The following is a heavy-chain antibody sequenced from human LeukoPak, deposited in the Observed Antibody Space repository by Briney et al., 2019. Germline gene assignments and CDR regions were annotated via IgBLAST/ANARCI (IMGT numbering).Heavy chain of an antibody. Sequence: GGSLRLSCAASGFTFSSYGMHWVRQAPGKGLEWVAFIRYDGSNKYYADSVKGRFTISRDNSKNTLYPQMNSLRAEDTAVYYCAKDLEVSVAGWGYWGQGTLVTVSS. CDR3: AKDLEVSVAGWGY. D-gene: IGHD2-8*02. CDR2: IRYDGSNK. V-gene: IGHV3-30*02. CDR1: GFTFSSYG. J-gene: IGHJ4*02.